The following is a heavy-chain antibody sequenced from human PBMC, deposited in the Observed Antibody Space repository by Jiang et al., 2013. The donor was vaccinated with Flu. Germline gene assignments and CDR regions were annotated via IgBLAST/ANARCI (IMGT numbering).Heavy chain of an antibody. CDR1: GYAFTSYG. V-gene: IGHV1-18*01. J-gene: IGHJ4*02. CDR2: ISTYNDNT. CDR3: ARAIDSSHHLDY. D-gene: IGHD6-13*01. Sequence: KKPGASVKVSCKASGYAFTSYGISWVRQAPGQGLEWMGWISTYNDNTNYAQNLHGRVTMTTDRSTSTAYMELTGLRSDDTAVYYCARAIDSSHHLDYWGQGTLVTVSS.